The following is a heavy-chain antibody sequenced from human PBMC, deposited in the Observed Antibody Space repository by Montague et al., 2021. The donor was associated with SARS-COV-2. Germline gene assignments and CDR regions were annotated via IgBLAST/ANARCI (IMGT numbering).Heavy chain of an antibody. CDR1: GDSIRSRTYY. D-gene: IGHD3-10*01. J-gene: IGHJ5*02. V-gene: IGHV4-39*01. CDR3: VRVRGSGWFDP. CDR2: IYYSGNS. Sequence: SETLSLTCTVSGDSIRSRTYYWGWNRQPPGMGLEWIGSIYYSGNSYYNPSLKSRVTISVDTSKIRFSLKLNSVTAADTAVYFCVRVRGSGWFDPWGQGILVTVSS.